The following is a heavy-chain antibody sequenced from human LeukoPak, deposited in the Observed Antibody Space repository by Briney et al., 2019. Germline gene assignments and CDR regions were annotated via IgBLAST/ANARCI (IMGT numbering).Heavy chain of an antibody. V-gene: IGHV1-24*01. CDR2: FDPEEGET. CDR3: ARDSAYGSGSDDY. J-gene: IGHJ4*02. D-gene: IGHD3-10*01. CDR1: GYTLSELS. Sequence: ASVKVSCKVSGYTLSELSMHWVRQAPGKGLEWMGGFDPEEGETIYAQKFQGRVTMTRDTSISTAYMELSRLRSDDTAVYYCARDSAYGSGSDDYWGQGTLVTVSS.